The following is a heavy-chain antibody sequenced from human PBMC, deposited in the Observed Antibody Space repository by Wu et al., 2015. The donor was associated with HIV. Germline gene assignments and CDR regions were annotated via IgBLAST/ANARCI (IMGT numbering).Heavy chain of an antibody. CDR2: IIPIFGPT. CDR1: GGTFTRYA. CDR3: AVTGIAVADPDY. V-gene: IGHV1-69*12. J-gene: IGHJ4*02. Sequence: QVQVVQSGAEVKKPGSSVKVSCKVSGGTFTRYAIHWVRQAPGQGLEWMGRIIPIFGPTNYAQKFQGRVTITADESTNTAYMELSSLRSEDTAVYYCAVTGIAVADPDYWGQGTLVTVSS. D-gene: IGHD6-19*01.